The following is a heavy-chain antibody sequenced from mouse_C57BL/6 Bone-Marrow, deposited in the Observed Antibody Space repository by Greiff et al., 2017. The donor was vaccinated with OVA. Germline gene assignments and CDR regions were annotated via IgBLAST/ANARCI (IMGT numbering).Heavy chain of an antibody. Sequence: EVMLVESGGGLVKPGGSLKLSCAASGFTFSDYGMHWVRQAPEKGLEWVAYISSGSSTIYYADTVKGRFPISRDNAKNTLFLQMTSLRSEDTAMYYCARWITTVVADWYFDVWGTGTTVTVSS. D-gene: IGHD1-1*01. CDR1: GFTFSDYG. CDR2: ISSGSSTI. CDR3: ARWITTVVADWYFDV. J-gene: IGHJ1*03. V-gene: IGHV5-17*01.